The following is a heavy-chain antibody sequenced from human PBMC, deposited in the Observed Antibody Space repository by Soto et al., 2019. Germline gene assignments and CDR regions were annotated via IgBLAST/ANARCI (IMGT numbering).Heavy chain of an antibody. J-gene: IGHJ4*02. CDR1: GVTSSDYF. D-gene: IGHD3-10*01. CDR3: ATDRSWTYDD. CDR2: VRNKARSYTT. V-gene: IGHV3-72*01. Sequence: EVQLVQSGGGLVQPGGSLRLSCAASGVTSSDYFMDWVRQAPGKGLEWVGRVRNKARSYTTDYAASVKGRFTISRDDSKNSVFRQMNSVITEDAAVYYCATDRSWTYDDWGQGTLVNVSP.